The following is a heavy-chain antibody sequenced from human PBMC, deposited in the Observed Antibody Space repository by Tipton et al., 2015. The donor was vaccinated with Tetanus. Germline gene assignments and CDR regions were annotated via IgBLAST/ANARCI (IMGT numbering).Heavy chain of an antibody. CDR3: ARDPSSGWYNWFDP. V-gene: IGHV6-1*01. CDR2: TYCRSKWYN. CDR1: GDSVSSNSAA. J-gene: IGHJ5*02. D-gene: IGHD6-19*01. Sequence: GLVKPSQTLSLTCAISGDSVSSNSAAWNWIRQYPSRGLEWLGRTYCRSKWYNDYAVSVKSRITINPDTSNNQFSLQRNSVTPEDTAVYYCARDPSSGWYNWFDPWGQGTLVTVSS.